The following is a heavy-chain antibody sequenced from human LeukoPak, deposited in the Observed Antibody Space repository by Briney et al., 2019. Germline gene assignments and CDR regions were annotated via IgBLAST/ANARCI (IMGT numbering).Heavy chain of an antibody. CDR2: IWYDGSNK. V-gene: IGHV3-33*01. CDR3: ARDSSGYYPLEYFQH. D-gene: IGHD3-22*01. J-gene: IGHJ1*01. Sequence: GGSLRLSCAASGFTFSSYGMHWVRQAPGKGLEWVAVIWYDGSNKYYADSVKGRFTISRDNSKNTLYLQMNSLRAEDTAVYYCARDSSGYYPLEYFQHWGQGTLFTVSS. CDR1: GFTFSSYG.